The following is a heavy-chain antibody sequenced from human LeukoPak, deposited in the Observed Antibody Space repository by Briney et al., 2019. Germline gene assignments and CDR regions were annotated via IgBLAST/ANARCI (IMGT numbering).Heavy chain of an antibody. D-gene: IGHD5-12*01. CDR2: INHSGST. CDR1: GGSFSGYY. CDR3: ARAAVLGRGYSGYYYYYGMDV. J-gene: IGHJ6*02. Sequence: SETLPLTCAVSGGSFSGYYWSWIRQPPGKGREWMGEINHSGSTTYNPSLTSRVTISVDTSKNQFSLKLSSVTAADTAVYYCARAAVLGRGYSGYYYYYGMDVWGQGTTVTVSS. V-gene: IGHV4-34*01.